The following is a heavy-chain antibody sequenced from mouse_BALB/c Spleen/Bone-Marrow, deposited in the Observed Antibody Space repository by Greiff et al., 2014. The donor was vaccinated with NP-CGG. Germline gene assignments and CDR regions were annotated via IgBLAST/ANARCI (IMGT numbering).Heavy chain of an antibody. D-gene: IGHD1-1*01. CDR3: ARSAYYGTNYGAMDY. Sequence: QVQLKQSGPELVKPGASVKISCKASGYAFSNSWMNWVKQRPGQSLEWIGRIYPGDGDTNYNGKFKGKATPTADKSSSTAYMQLSSLTSVDSAVYFCARSAYYGTNYGAMDYWGQGTSVTVSS. CDR2: IYPGDGDT. V-gene: IGHV1-82*01. J-gene: IGHJ4*01. CDR1: GYAFSNSW.